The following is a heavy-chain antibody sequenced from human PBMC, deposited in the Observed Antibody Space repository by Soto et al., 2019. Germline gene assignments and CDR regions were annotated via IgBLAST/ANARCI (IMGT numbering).Heavy chain of an antibody. J-gene: IGHJ3*02. Sequence: GGSLRLSCAASGFTCSSYWMHWVRQDPGKGLVWVSRINTDGSGTNYADSVKGRFTISRDNAKNTLHLQMNSLRAEDTAVYYCARAPSTLARGAFEILGQGTMVTGS. CDR2: INTDGSGT. CDR1: GFTCSSYW. D-gene: IGHD2-15*01. V-gene: IGHV3-74*01. CDR3: ARAPSTLARGAFEI.